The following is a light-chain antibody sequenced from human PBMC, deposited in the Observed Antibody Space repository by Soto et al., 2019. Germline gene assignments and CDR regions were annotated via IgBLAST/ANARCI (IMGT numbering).Light chain of an antibody. V-gene: IGLV2-8*01. CDR3: SSYGGINYYV. Sequence: QSVLTQPPSASGSPGQSVTISCTGXSSDVGGYNYVSWYQQHPGKAPKLMIYEVTKRPSGVPDRFSASKSGNTASLTVSGLQAEDEADFYSSSYGGINYYVFGTGTKDTVL. CDR1: SSDVGGYNY. J-gene: IGLJ1*01. CDR2: EVT.